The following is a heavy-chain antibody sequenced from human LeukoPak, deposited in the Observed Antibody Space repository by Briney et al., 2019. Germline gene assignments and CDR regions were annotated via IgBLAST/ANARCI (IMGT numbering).Heavy chain of an antibody. Sequence: SETLSLTCTVSGGSISSSSYYWGWIRQPPGKGLEWIGYIYYSGSTYYTPSLKSRLTISVDTSKNQFSLKLSSVTAADTAVYYCAREHLHPTGYLDYWGQGTLVTVSS. CDR2: IYYSGST. J-gene: IGHJ4*02. CDR3: AREHLHPTGYLDY. D-gene: IGHD1-14*01. V-gene: IGHV4-31*03. CDR1: GGSISSSSYY.